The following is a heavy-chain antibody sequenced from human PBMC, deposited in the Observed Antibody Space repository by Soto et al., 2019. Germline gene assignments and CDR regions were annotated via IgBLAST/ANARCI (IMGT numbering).Heavy chain of an antibody. Sequence: EVQLVESGGGLVQPGGSLRLSCAASGFTFSGSWMHWVRQAPGKGLVWVSRINGDGSGTSYADFVKGRFTISRDDAKNTLFLQMNGLRAEYTAVYYCARGIVGSETANEYWGQGTLVTVSS. CDR3: ARGIVGSETANEY. D-gene: IGHD3-10*01. J-gene: IGHJ4*02. CDR2: INGDGSGT. CDR1: GFTFSGSW. V-gene: IGHV3-74*01.